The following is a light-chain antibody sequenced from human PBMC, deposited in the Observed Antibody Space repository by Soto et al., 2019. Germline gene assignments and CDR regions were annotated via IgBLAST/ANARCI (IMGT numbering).Light chain of an antibody. CDR2: DVN. CDR1: SSDVGNSNG. V-gene: IGLV2-18*02. J-gene: IGLJ1*01. Sequence: SALPQPPSVSVSPGQSVAISCTGTSSDVGNSNGVSWYHQPPGTAPKLMIYDVNNRPSGVPDRFSGSKSGNTASLTISGLQAEDEGDYYCSSYTSSSTYVFGTGTKVTVL. CDR3: SSYTSSSTYV.